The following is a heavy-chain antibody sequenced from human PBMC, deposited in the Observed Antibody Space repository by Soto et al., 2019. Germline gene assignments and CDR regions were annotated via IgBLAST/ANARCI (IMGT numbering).Heavy chain of an antibody. D-gene: IGHD6-13*01. CDR1: GYTFTSYG. CDR2: ISAYNGNT. CDR3: ARDLARAPFILAAAGTTAFDI. J-gene: IGHJ3*02. Sequence: ASVKVSCKASGYTFTSYGISWVRQAPGQGLEWMGWISAYNGNTNYAQKLQGRVTMTTDTSTSTAYMELRSLRSDDTAVYYCARDLARAPFILAAAGTTAFDIWGQGTMVTVSS. V-gene: IGHV1-18*01.